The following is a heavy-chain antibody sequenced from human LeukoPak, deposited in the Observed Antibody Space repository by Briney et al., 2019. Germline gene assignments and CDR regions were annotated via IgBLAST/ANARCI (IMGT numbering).Heavy chain of an antibody. CDR1: GSIFGSYG. Sequence: AGGSLRPSLAPVGSIFGSYGIRWVRQPPGKGREWVAFIRSDGSDKYYVDSVKGRFTISRDNSKNTLWLQMNSLRAEDTAVYYCAKHDSSSDFWGQGTLVTVSS. V-gene: IGHV3-30*02. CDR3: AKHDSSSDF. CDR2: IRSDGSDK. J-gene: IGHJ4*02. D-gene: IGHD3-22*01.